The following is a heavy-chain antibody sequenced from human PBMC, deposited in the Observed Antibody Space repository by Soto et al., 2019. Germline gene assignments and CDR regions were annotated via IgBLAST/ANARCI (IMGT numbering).Heavy chain of an antibody. J-gene: IGHJ4*02. CDR1: GGSVNSDDYY. Sequence: SETLSLTCTVSGGSVNSDDYYWSWIRQPPGKGLEWIGYIYSSGRTNYNPSLMSRVTISLDTSRNQFSLKLSSVTAADTAVFFCAREYSNSPEAFDSWGQGTLVTVSS. CDR3: AREYSNSPEAFDS. V-gene: IGHV4-61*08. CDR2: IYSSGRT. D-gene: IGHD1-26*01.